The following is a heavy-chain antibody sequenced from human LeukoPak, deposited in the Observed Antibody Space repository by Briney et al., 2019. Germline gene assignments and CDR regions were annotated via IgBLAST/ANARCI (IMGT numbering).Heavy chain of an antibody. D-gene: IGHD1-26*01. CDR1: GFTFSDYY. CDR3: ARGLVGEGEFDP. J-gene: IGHJ5*02. V-gene: IGHV3-11*06. Sequence: PGGSLRLSCAASGFTFSDYYMSWIRQAPGKGLEWVSYISSSSSYTNYADSVKGRFTFSRDNAKNSLYLQMNSLRAEDTAVYYCARGLVGEGEFDPWGQGTLVTVSS. CDR2: ISSSSSYT.